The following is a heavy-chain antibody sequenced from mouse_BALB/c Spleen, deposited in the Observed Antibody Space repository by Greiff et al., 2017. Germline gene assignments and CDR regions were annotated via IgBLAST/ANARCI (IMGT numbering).Heavy chain of an antibody. CDR2: ISSGGSYT. CDR3: ARHETARAAMDY. D-gene: IGHD3-2*01. V-gene: IGHV5-6*01. Sequence: EVQVVESGGDLVKPGGSLKLSCAASGFTFSSYGMSWVRQTPDKRLEWVATISSGGSYTYYPDSVKGRFTISRDNAKNTLYLQMSSLKSEDTAMYYCARHETARAAMDYWGQGTSVTVSS. J-gene: IGHJ4*01. CDR1: GFTFSSYG.